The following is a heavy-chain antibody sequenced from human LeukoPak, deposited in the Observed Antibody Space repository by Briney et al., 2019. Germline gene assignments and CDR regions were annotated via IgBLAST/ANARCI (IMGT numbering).Heavy chain of an antibody. CDR3: ARADYSNYGDAFDI. Sequence: SETLSLTCTVSGGSVSSGSYYWSWIRQPPGKGLEWIGYIYYSGSTNYNPSLKSRVTISVDTSKNQFSLKLSSVTAADTAVYYRARADYSNYGDAFDIWGQGTMVTVSS. CDR2: IYYSGST. J-gene: IGHJ3*02. V-gene: IGHV4-61*01. D-gene: IGHD4-11*01. CDR1: GGSVSSGSYY.